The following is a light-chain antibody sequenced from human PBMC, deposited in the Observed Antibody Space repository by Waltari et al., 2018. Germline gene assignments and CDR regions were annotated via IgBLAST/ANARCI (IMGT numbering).Light chain of an antibody. Sequence: QSVLTQPPSASGTPGQRVTISCSGSSPHIGVSTLTWYQQFPGTAPKLLIYGVIQRPSGVPDRFSGSKSGTSASLAISGLQSEDEADYFCAAWDRSLRIVVFGGGTKLTVL. J-gene: IGLJ2*01. V-gene: IGLV1-44*01. CDR1: SPHIGVST. CDR2: GVI. CDR3: AAWDRSLRIVV.